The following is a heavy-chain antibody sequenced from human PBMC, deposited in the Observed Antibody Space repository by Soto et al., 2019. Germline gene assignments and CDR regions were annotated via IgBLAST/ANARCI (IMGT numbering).Heavy chain of an antibody. CDR3: ARDLGVSYYYGMDV. D-gene: IGHD3-16*01. CDR2: ISYDGSNK. V-gene: IGHV3-30-3*01. CDR1: GFTFSYYD. Sequence: QVQLVESGGGVVQPGRSLRLSCAVSGFTFSYYDLHWVRQAPGKGLEWVAMISYDGSNKYHADSVKGRFTISRDNSKNTLYLEMNTLRGDDTALYYCARDLGVSYYYGMDVWGQGTTVTVSS. J-gene: IGHJ6*02.